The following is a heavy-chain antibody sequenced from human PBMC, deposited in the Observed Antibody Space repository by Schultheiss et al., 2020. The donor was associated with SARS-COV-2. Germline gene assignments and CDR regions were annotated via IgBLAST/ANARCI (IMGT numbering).Heavy chain of an antibody. CDR2: ISYDGSNK. CDR1: GFTFSSYG. D-gene: IGHD3-3*01. CDR3: AKDLKTYYDFWRTTRGRVGSYGMDV. V-gene: IGHV3-33*05. J-gene: IGHJ6*02. Sequence: GGSLRLSCAASGFTFSSYGMHWVRQAPGKGLEWVAVISYDGSNKYYADSVKGRFTISRDNSKNTLYLQMNSLRAEDTAVYYCAKDLKTYYDFWRTTRGRVGSYGMDVWGQGTTVTVSS.